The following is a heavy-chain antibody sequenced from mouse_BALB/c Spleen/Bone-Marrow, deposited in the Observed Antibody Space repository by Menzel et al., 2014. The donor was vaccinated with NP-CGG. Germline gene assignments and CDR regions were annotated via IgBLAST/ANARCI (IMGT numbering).Heavy chain of an antibody. V-gene: IGHV1-5*01. D-gene: IGHD3-1*01. CDR2: IYPGKSDT. CDR1: GYTFTSYW. Sequence: EVKLMESGTVLARPGASVKMSCKDSGYTFTSYWMHWVEQRPGQGLEWIGTIYPGKSDTTYNQKFKGKAKLTAVTSTSTAYMELSSLTNEDSAVYYCTTLARNYFDYWGQGTTLTVSS. CDR3: TTLARNYFDY. J-gene: IGHJ2*01.